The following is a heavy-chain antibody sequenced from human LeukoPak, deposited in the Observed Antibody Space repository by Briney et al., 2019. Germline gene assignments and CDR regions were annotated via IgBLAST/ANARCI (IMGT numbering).Heavy chain of an antibody. CDR3: AKDTGY. J-gene: IGHJ4*02. D-gene: IGHD4-11*01. Sequence: QSGGSLRLSCVASGFTFSNYGMHWVRQAPGKGLEWVAVISYDGSNKYYADSVKGRFTISRDNSKNTLYLQMNSLRAEDTAVYYCAKDTGYWGQGTLVTVSS. V-gene: IGHV3-30*18. CDR2: ISYDGSNK. CDR1: GFTFSNYG.